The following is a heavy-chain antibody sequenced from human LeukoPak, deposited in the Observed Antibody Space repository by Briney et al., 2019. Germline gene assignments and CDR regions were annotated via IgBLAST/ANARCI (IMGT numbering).Heavy chain of an antibody. CDR2: ISYDGSNK. J-gene: IGHJ4*02. D-gene: IGHD3-10*01. CDR3: AKDLLFTMVRGVPIGY. V-gene: IGHV3-30*18. CDR1: GFTFSSYG. Sequence: SGGSLRVSCAASGFTFSSYGMHWVRQAPGKGLEWVAVISYDGSNKYYADSVKGRFTISRDNSKNTLYLQMNSLRAEDTAVYYCAKDLLFTMVRGVPIGYWGQGTLVTVSS.